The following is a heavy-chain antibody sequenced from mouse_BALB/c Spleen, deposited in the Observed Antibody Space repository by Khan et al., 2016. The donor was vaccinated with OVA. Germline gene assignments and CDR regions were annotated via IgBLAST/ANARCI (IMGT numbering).Heavy chain of an antibody. D-gene: IGHD1-1*02. J-gene: IGHJ3*01. Sequence: EVELVESGGDLVKPGGSLKLSCAASGFTFSNYAMSWVRQTPEKRLEWVASISSGGTTYYPDSVKGRFTISRDNARTILYLQMNSLRSEDTAMFYCARDYWFTYWGQGTLVTASA. CDR2: ISSGGTT. V-gene: IGHV5-6-5*01. CDR3: ARDYWFTY. CDR1: GFTFSNYA.